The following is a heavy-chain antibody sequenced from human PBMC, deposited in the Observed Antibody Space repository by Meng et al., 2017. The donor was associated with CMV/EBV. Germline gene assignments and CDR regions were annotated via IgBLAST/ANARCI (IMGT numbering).Heavy chain of an antibody. V-gene: IGHV2-5*02. D-gene: IGHD5-18*01. CDR2: IYWDDDK. CDR3: AHLDTAKLHFDY. CDR1: GFSLSTSGVG. Sequence: IIFKESGPTLVKPTQTLTLACTFSGFSLSTSGVGVGWIRQPPGKALELLALIYWDDDKRYSPSLKSRLTITKDTSKNQVVLTMTNMDPVDTATYYCAHLDTAKLHFDYWGQGTLVTVSS. J-gene: IGHJ4*02.